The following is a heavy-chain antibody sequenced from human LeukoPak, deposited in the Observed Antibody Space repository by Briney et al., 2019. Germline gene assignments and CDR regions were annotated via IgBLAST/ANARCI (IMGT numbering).Heavy chain of an antibody. Sequence: ASVKVSCKASGYTFTSYYMHWARQAPGQGLEWMGIINPSGGSTSYAQKFQGRVTMTRDTSTSTVYMELSSLRSEDTAVYYCARARPYPYQLPVGFDPWGQGTLVTVSS. CDR2: INPSGGST. CDR3: ARARPYPYQLPVGFDP. D-gene: IGHD2-2*01. CDR1: GYTFTSYY. V-gene: IGHV1-46*01. J-gene: IGHJ5*02.